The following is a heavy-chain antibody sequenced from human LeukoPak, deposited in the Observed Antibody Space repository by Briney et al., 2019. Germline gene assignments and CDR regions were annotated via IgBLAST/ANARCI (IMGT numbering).Heavy chain of an antibody. CDR2: IIPILGIA. CDR3: ARDGMVRGVIISSGDY. CDR1: GYTFTSYG. J-gene: IGHJ4*02. D-gene: IGHD3-10*01. V-gene: IGHV1-69*04. Sequence: ASVKVSCKASGYTFTSYGISWVRQAPGQGLEWMGRIIPILGIANYAQKFQGRVTITADKSTSTAYMELSSLRSEDTAVYYCARDGMVRGVIISSGDYWGQGTLVTVSS.